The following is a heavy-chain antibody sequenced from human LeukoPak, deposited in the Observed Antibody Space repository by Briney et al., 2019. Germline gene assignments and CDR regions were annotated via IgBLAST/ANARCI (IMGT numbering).Heavy chain of an antibody. CDR2: TYPGDSDT. CDR3: ASHTYTSGWS. V-gene: IGHV5-51*01. J-gene: IGHJ5*02. CDR1: GYSFITNW. D-gene: IGHD6-19*01. Sequence: GESLKISCKGSGYSFITNWIGWVRQMPGKGLEWMGITYPGDSDTRYSPSFQGQVTISADKSISTAYLQWSSLKASDTAMYYCASHTYTSGWSWGQGTLVTVSS.